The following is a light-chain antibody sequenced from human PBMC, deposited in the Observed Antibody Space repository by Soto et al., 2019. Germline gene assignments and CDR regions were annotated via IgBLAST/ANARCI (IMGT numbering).Light chain of an antibody. Sequence: DIQMTQSPSSLSASVGARVTITCRASQSISNYLNWYQQKPGKAPKLLIYAASSLQSGVPSRFSGSGSGTDFTLTISSLQPEDFATYYCHQSYNTPLTFGGGTKVEIK. CDR1: QSISNY. CDR2: AAS. CDR3: HQSYNTPLT. J-gene: IGKJ4*01. V-gene: IGKV1-39*01.